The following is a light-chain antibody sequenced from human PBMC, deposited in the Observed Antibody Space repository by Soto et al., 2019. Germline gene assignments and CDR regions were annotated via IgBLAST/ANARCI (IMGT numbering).Light chain of an antibody. Sequence: EIVLTQSPGTLSLSPRERATLSCRASQSVSSSYLARYQQNPGQAPTLLISGPSSRATGIPDRFSGSGSETDFHLTISRLEPEDFAVYYCQQYGSSSWTLGQGTKVEIK. V-gene: IGKV3-20*01. J-gene: IGKJ1*01. CDR2: GPS. CDR3: QQYGSSSWT. CDR1: QSVSSSY.